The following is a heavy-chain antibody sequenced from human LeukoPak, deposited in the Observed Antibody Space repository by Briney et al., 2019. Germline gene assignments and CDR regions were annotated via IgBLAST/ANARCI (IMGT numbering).Heavy chain of an antibody. Sequence: PGGSLRLSCAASGFTFSDYYMSWIRQAPGKGLEWVANIKQDGSEKYYVDSVKGRFTISRDNAKNSLYLQMNSLRAEDTAVYYCAREAPYYDILTGYYLSGAFDIWGQGTMVTVSS. CDR2: IKQDGSEK. CDR3: AREAPYYDILTGYYLSGAFDI. J-gene: IGHJ3*02. V-gene: IGHV3-7*01. D-gene: IGHD3-9*01. CDR1: GFTFSDYY.